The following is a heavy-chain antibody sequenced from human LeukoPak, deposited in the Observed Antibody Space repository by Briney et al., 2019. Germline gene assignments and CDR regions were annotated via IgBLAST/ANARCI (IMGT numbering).Heavy chain of an antibody. J-gene: IGHJ4*02. CDR1: GFVFSTYG. CDR2: IWDDGSNQ. Sequence: GRSLRLSCAASGFVFSTYGMHWVRQALGKGLEWVAVIWDDGSNQYYVDSVRGRFTISRDNSKNTLYLQMNSLRAEDTAVYYCARDGGYHDSSGYYHSYYFDYWGQGTLVTVSS. D-gene: IGHD3-22*01. CDR3: ARDGGYHDSSGYYHSYYFDY. V-gene: IGHV3-33*01.